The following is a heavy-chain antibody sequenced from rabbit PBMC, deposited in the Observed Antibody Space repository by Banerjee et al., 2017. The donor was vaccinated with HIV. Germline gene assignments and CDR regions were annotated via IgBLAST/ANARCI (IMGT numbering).Heavy chain of an antibody. J-gene: IGHJ4*01. CDR2: IYIYAANIIST. V-gene: IGHV1S40*01. D-gene: IGHD6-1*01. Sequence: QSLEESGGDLVKPGASLTLTYTASGFSFSSSYYMCWVRQAPGKGLEWIACIYIYAANIISTYYATWAKGRFTISKTSSTTVTLQMTSLTAADTATYFCARDPFYDAGYAGYGYAGYFNLWGPGTLVTVS. CDR3: ARDPFYDAGYAGYGYAGYFNL. CDR1: GFSFSSSYY.